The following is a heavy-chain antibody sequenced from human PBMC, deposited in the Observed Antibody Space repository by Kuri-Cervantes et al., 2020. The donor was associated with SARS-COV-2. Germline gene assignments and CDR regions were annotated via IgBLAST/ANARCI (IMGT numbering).Heavy chain of an antibody. J-gene: IGHJ6*03. CDR1: GYTFTSYA. V-gene: IGHV7-4-1*02. CDR3: ARGGGVTIFGVVIPGPYYYYMDV. CDR2: INTNTGNP. Sequence: ASVKVSCKASGYTFTSYAMNWVRQAPGQGLEWMGWINTNTGNPTYAQGFTGRFVFSLDTSVSTAYLQISSLKAEDTAVYYCARGGGVTIFGVVIPGPYYYYMDVWGKGTTVTVSS. D-gene: IGHD3-3*01.